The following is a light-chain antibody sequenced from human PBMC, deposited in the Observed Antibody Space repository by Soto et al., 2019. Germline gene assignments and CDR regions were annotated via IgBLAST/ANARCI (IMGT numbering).Light chain of an antibody. CDR2: DVS. J-gene: IGKJ2*01. V-gene: IGKV3-20*01. CDR1: QRVTNTY. Sequence: EIVLTQSPGTLSLSPGERATLSCRASQRVTNTYLAWYQQTAGQAPRLLIYDVSTRATGIPNRFSGSGSGTDFTLTISRLEPEDFSVYYCQLYGNSPPNTFGQGTRLEIK. CDR3: QLYGNSPPNT.